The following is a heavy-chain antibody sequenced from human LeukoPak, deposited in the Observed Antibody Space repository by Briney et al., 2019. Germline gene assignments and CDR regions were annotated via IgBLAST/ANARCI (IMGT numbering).Heavy chain of an antibody. J-gene: IGHJ6*02. CDR2: IWYDGSNK. CDR3: AKDQGGNYYGMDV. CDR1: GFTFSSYG. V-gene: IGHV3-33*06. Sequence: GRSLRLSCAASGFTFSSYGMHWVRQATGKGLEWVAVIWYDGSNKYYADSVKGRFTISRDNSKNTLYLQMNSLRAEDTAVYYCAKDQGGNYYGMDVWGQGTTVTVSS.